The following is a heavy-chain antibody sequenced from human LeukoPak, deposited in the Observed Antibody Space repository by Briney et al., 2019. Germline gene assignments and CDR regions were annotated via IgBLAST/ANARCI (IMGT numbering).Heavy chain of an antibody. CDR3: ARASPYCGGDCSDY. D-gene: IGHD2-21*01. CDR2: IYTSGST. CDR1: GGSISSYY. J-gene: IGHJ4*02. Sequence: NTSETLSLTCTVSGGSISSYYWSWIRQPAGKGLEWIGRIYTSGSTNYNPSLKSRVTMSVDTSKNQFSLKLSSVTAADTAVYYCARASPYCGGDCSDYWGQGTLVTVSS. V-gene: IGHV4-4*07.